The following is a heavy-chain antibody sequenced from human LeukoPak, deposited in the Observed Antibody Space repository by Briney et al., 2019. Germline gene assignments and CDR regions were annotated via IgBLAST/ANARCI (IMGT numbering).Heavy chain of an antibody. D-gene: IGHD3-3*01. CDR1: GFTFSDYG. CDR2: IKQDGSEK. CDR3: ARDRSRYDFWSGYRYFQH. Sequence: GGSLRLSCAASGFTFSDYGRHWVRQAPGKGLEWVANIKQDGSEKYYVDSVKGRFTISRDNAKNSLYLQMNSLRAEDTAVYYCARDRSRYDFWSGYRYFQHWGQGTLVTVSS. J-gene: IGHJ1*01. V-gene: IGHV3-7*01.